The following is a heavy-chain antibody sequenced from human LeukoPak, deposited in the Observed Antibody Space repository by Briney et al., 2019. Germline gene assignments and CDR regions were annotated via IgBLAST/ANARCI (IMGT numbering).Heavy chain of an antibody. D-gene: IGHD3-22*01. V-gene: IGHV3-23*01. CDR1: GFTFSSYA. CDR3: AKESRAWLYYYDSSGPSPKTKGGMDKDY. J-gene: IGHJ4*02. Sequence: PGGSLRLSCAASGFTFSSYAMSWVRQAPGKGLEWVSAISGSGGSTYYADSVKGRFTISRDNSKNTLCLQMNSLRAEDTAVYYCAKESRAWLYYYDSSGPSPKTKGGMDKDYWGQGTLVTVSS. CDR2: ISGSGGST.